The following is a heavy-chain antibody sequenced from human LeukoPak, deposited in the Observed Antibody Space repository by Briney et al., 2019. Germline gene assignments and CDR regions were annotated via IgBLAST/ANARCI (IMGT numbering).Heavy chain of an antibody. D-gene: IGHD6-6*01. CDR2: IYYSGST. J-gene: IGHJ6*03. Sequence: PSETLSLTCTVSGGSISSSSYYWGWIRQPPGKGLEWIGSIYYSGSTNYNPSLKSRVTISVGTSKNQFSLKLSSVTAADTAVYYCARHLPYSSSSQDYYYYMDVWGKGTTVTVSS. CDR3: ARHLPYSSSSQDYYYYMDV. V-gene: IGHV4-39*01. CDR1: GGSISSSSYY.